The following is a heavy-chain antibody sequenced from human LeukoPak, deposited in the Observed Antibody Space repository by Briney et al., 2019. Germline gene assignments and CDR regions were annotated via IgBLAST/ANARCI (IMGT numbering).Heavy chain of an antibody. CDR3: TTLSYDVHY. D-gene: IGHD3-3*01. V-gene: IGHV3-15*01. Sequence: GGSLRLSCGSCGFIFRNAYMTWVRQAPGKGLEWVGRIKSNPDGGTADYGAAVKGRFTISRDDSRNILYLQLRNVRAEDTAVYYCTTLSYDVHYWGQGTLVTVSS. CDR2: IKSNPDGGTA. J-gene: IGHJ4*02. CDR1: GFIFRNAY.